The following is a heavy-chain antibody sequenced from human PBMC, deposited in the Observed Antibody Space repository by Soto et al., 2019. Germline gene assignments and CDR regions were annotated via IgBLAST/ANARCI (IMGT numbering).Heavy chain of an antibody. D-gene: IGHD3-10*01. J-gene: IGHJ4*02. Sequence: ASVKVSCKASGYTFTGHYIHWVRQAPGQGPEWMGEIGPASGDTRYAQKFQGRVTMTRDTSITTVYMELNNLSPDDTAVYYCGRGRSGQLVVFYWGQGTPVTVS. CDR2: IGPASGDT. CDR1: GYTFTGHY. CDR3: GRGRSGQLVVFY. V-gene: IGHV1-2*02.